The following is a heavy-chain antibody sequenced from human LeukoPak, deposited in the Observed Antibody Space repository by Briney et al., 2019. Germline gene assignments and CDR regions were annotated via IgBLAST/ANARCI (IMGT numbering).Heavy chain of an antibody. D-gene: IGHD3-3*01. CDR1: GFSLRTSGVG. J-gene: IGHJ6*03. CDR3: AHSNYDFWSGYYTSYMDV. CDR2: IYWDDDK. V-gene: IGHV2-5*02. Sequence: SGPTLVNPTQTLTLTCTFSGFSLRTSGVGVGWIRQPPGKALEWLALIYWDDDKRYSPSLKSRLTITKDTSKNQVVLTMTNMDPVDTATYYCAHSNYDFWSGYYTSYMDVWGKGTTVTVSS.